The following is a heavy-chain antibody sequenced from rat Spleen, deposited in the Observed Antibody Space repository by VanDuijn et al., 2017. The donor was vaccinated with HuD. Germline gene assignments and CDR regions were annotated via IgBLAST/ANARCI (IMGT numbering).Heavy chain of an antibody. CDR1: GFSLSNYG. D-gene: IGHD1-2*01. CDR2: IWGNGSP. V-gene: IGHV2-13*01. CDR3: ARGGYGSYIYGFFDY. J-gene: IGHJ2*01. Sequence: QVQLKESGPGLVQPSQTLSLTCTVSGFSLSNYGVIWVRQPPGKGLEWMGVIWGNGSPNYNSALKSRLSISGDTSKSQVYLKMNSLQTEDIATYYCARGGYGSYIYGFFDYWGQGVTVTVSS.